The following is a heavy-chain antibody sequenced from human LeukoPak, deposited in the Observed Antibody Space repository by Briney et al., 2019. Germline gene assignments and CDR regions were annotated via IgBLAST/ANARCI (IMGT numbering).Heavy chain of an antibody. CDR1: GFTFSSYA. Sequence: GGSLRLSCAASGFTFSSYAMSWVRQAPGKGLEWVSAISGSGGSTYYADSVKGRFTISRDNSKNTLYLQMNSLRAEDTAVYYCVNGYSYGYGYDYWGQGTLVTVSS. CDR2: ISGSGGST. CDR3: VNGYSYGYGYDY. D-gene: IGHD5-18*01. J-gene: IGHJ4*02. V-gene: IGHV3-23*01.